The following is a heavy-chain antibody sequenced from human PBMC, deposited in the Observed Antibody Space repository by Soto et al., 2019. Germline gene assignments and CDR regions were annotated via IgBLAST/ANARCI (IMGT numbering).Heavy chain of an antibody. CDR3: ARELPQRQGRNMDV. CDR1: GGSMSSGDYY. D-gene: IGHD1-1*01. Sequence: SETLSLTCTVPGGSMSSGDYYWTWIRQHPGKGLEWIGYINYRGSLYYNPSLKSRVSMSVVTSKNQFSLNLSSVTAADTAVYYCARELPQRQGRNMDVWGQGTTVTVSS. V-gene: IGHV4-31*03. J-gene: IGHJ6*02. CDR2: INYRGSL.